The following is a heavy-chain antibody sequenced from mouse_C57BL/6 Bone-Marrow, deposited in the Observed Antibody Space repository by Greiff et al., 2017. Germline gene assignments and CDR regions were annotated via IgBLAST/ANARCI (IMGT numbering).Heavy chain of an antibody. Sequence: VKLMESGAELARPGASVKLSCKASGYTFTSYGISWVKQRTGQGLEWIGEIYPRSGNTFYNEKFKGKATLTVDKSSSTAYMELRSLTSEDSAVYFCARYRDYAFDYWGQGTTLTVSS. CDR1: GYTFTSYG. J-gene: IGHJ2*01. CDR2: IYPRSGNT. D-gene: IGHD2-4*01. CDR3: ARYRDYAFDY. V-gene: IGHV1-81*01.